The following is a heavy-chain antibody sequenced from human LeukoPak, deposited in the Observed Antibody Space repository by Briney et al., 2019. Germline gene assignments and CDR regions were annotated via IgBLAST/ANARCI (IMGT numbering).Heavy chain of an antibody. CDR1: GGSFSGYY. D-gene: IGHD2-2*01. CDR2: INRSGST. Sequence: SETLSLTCAVYGGSFSGYYWSWIRQPPGKGLEWIGEINRSGSTNYNPSLKSRVTISVDTSKNQFSLKLSSVTAADTAVYYCARVGYCSSTSCYQRKDAFDIWGQGTMVTVSS. CDR3: ARVGYCSSTSCYQRKDAFDI. J-gene: IGHJ3*02. V-gene: IGHV4-34*01.